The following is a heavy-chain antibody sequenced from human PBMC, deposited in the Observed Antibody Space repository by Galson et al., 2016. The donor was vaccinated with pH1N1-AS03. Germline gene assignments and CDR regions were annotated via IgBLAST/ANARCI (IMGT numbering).Heavy chain of an antibody. CDR3: ARGVVDCSGPACSGTLRFHP. D-gene: IGHD2-15*01. J-gene: IGHJ5*02. Sequence: SVKVSCKASGYTFTTYDINWVRQAPGQGLEWMGWMNPDCGNTGYAPSFQGRVTITRDTSISTAYMELSSLRSEDTAVYYCARGVVDCSGPACSGTLRFHPWGQGTLVTVSS. CDR1: GYTFTTYD. V-gene: IGHV1-8*03. CDR2: MNPDCGNT.